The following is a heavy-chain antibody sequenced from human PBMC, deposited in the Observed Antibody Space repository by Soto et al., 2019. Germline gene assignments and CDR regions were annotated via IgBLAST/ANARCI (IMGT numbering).Heavy chain of an antibody. CDR3: ARDLRGGTVIVAAAIS. CDR2: IWSDGSYK. Sequence: QVQLVESGGGVVQPGRSLRLSCAASGFTFSNYGMHWIRQAPGKGLEWVAVIWSDGSYKYYADSVKGRFTISRDNSKNTLYLQMNSLRAEDTGVYYCARDLRGGTVIVAAAISWGQGTLVTVSS. CDR1: GFTFSNYG. D-gene: IGHD3-22*01. V-gene: IGHV3-33*01. J-gene: IGHJ5*02.